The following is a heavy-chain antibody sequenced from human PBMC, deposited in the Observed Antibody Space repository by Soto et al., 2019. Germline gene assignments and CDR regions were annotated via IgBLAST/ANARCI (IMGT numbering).Heavy chain of an antibody. CDR1: GFTFTSYD. V-gene: IGHV1-8*01. Sequence: GASVKVSCKTSGFTFTSYDINWVRQATGQGLEWMGWMNPDSGSTGYAQKFQGRLTMTRDTSISTAYMELSSLRSEDTAVYYCATSHSGYCISTTCPPDYWGQGTLVTVSS. CDR3: ATSHSGYCISTTCPPDY. J-gene: IGHJ4*02. D-gene: IGHD5-12*01. CDR2: MNPDSGST.